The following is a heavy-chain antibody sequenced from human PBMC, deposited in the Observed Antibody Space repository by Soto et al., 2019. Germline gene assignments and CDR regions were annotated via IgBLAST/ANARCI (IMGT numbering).Heavy chain of an antibody. CDR3: ARSGRGGDEGGRAVAG. CDR2: IYYSGST. V-gene: IGHV4-59*01. D-gene: IGHD6-19*01. CDR1: GGSISRYY. J-gene: IGHJ4*02. Sequence: QVQLQESGPGLVKPSETLSLTCTVSGGSISRYYWSWIRQPPGKGLEWIGYIYYSGSTNSNPSLKSRVTISVDTAKNQFSRKLSSVTAADTAVYYCARSGRGGDEGGRAVAGWGQGTLVTVSS.